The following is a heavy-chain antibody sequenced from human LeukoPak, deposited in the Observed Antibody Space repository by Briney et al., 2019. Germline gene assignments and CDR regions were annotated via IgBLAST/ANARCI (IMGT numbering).Heavy chain of an antibody. CDR3: ARTYRYGYYYYYYYYMDV. CDR1: GGSISSSSYY. Sequence: PSETLSLTCTVSGGSISSSSYYWGWLRQPPGKGLEWIGSIYYSGSTYYNPSLKSRVTISVDTSKNQFSLKLSSVTAADTAVYYCARTYRYGYYYYYYYYMDVWGKGTTVTVSS. V-gene: IGHV4-39*07. D-gene: IGHD5-24*01. J-gene: IGHJ6*03. CDR2: IYYSGST.